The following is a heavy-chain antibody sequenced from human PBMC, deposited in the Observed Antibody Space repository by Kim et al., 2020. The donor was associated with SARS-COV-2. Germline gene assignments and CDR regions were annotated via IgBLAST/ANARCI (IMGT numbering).Heavy chain of an antibody. CDR1: GFTFSSYS. J-gene: IGHJ6*02. Sequence: GGSLRLSCAASGFTFSSYSMNWVRQAPGKGLEWVSSISSSSSYIYYADSVKGRFTISRDNAKNSLYLQMNSLRAEDTAVYYCARVRKGAARPNYYYYGMDVWGPGTTVTVSS. D-gene: IGHD6-6*01. CDR2: ISSSSSYI. V-gene: IGHV3-21*01. CDR3: ARVRKGAARPNYYYYGMDV.